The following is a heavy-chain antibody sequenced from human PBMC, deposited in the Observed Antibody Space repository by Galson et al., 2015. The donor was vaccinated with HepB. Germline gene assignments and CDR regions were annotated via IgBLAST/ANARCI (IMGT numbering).Heavy chain of an antibody. J-gene: IGHJ3*02. D-gene: IGHD3-22*01. CDR1: GGSISSYY. Sequence: LSLTCTVSGGSISSYYWSWIRQPPGKGLEWIGYIYYSGSTNYNPSLKSRVTISVDTSKNQFSLKLSSVTAADTAVYYCARQGRFANDYYDSSGYGGDAFDIWGQGTMVTVSS. CDR2: IYYSGST. CDR3: ARQGRFANDYYDSSGYGGDAFDI. V-gene: IGHV4-59*08.